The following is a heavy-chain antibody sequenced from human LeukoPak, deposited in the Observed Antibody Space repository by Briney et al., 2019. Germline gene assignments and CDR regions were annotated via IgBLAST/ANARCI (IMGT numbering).Heavy chain of an antibody. V-gene: IGHV4-4*07. CDR2: IYSSGDA. CDR3: TRDPQP. CDR1: GGSISGYY. J-gene: IGHJ1*01. Sequence: SETLSLTCTVSGGSISGYYWSWIRQPAGKGLEWIGRIYSSGDATYNPSLNSRVTMSVDTSRNQFSLKLSSVTAADPAVYYCTRDPQPWGQGTLVTVSS.